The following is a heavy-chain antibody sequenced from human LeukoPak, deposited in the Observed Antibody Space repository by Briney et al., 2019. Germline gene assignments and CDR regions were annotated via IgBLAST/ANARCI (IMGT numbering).Heavy chain of an antibody. CDR2: ISGSSSNI. Sequence: PGGSLRLSCAASGFTFSTYSMNWVRQAPGKGLEWVSSISGSSSNIYYADSVKGRFTISRDNAKNSLYLQMNSLRAEDTAVYYCARDSGFLEWQYYFDYWGQGTLVTVSS. D-gene: IGHD3-3*01. V-gene: IGHV3-21*01. CDR3: ARDSGFLEWQYYFDY. CDR1: GFTFSTYS. J-gene: IGHJ4*02.